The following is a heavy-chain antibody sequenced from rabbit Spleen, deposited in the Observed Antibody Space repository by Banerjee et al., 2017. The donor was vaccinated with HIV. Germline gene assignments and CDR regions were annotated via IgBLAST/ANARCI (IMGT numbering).Heavy chain of an antibody. J-gene: IGHJ4*01. D-gene: IGHD2-1*01. CDR3: ARDLVGVIGWNFYL. V-gene: IGHV1S45*01. Sequence: QEQLVESGGGLVQPAGSLTLTCKASGFSFSDRDVMCWVRQAPGKGLEWIACINASTGKPVYATWASGRFTISRTSSTTVTLRMTSLTAADRATYFCARDLVGVIGWNFYLWGPGTLVTV. CDR2: INASTGKP. CDR1: GFSFSDRDV.